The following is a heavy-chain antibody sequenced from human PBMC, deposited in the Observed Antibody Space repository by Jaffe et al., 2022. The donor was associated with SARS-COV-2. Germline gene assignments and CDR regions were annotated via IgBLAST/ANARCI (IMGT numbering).Heavy chain of an antibody. CDR1: GFTFSSYS. V-gene: IGHV3-21*01. D-gene: IGHD5-12*01. CDR2: ISSSSSYI. J-gene: IGHJ6*02. Sequence: EVQLVESGGGLVKPGGSLRLSCAASGFTFSSYSMNWVRQAPGKGLEWVSSISSSSSYIYYADSVKGRFTISRDNAKNSLYLQMNSLRAEDTAVYYCARDGHLSGYDFEYYYYGMDVWGQGTTVTVSS. CDR3: ARDGHLSGYDFEYYYYGMDV.